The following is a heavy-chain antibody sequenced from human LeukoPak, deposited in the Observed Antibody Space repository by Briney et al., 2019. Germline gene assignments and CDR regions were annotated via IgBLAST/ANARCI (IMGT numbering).Heavy chain of an antibody. V-gene: IGHV3-49*03. CDR1: GFTFGDYA. CDR2: IRSKAYGETA. CDR3: TRDRGAYNLYDY. D-gene: IGHD1-1*01. J-gene: IGHJ4*02. Sequence: GGSLRLSRTASGFTFGDYAMSWIRQAPGKGLEWVGFIRSKAYGETADYAASVKGRFTISRDDSKAIAYLQMNSLKTEDTAVYHCTRDRGAYNLYDYWGQGTLVTVSS.